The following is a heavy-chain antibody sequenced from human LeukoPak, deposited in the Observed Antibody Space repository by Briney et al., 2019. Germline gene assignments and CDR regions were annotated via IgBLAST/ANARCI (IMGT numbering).Heavy chain of an antibody. D-gene: IGHD1-20*01. CDR2: INPNSGGT. CDR3: ARGRITGTARNWFDP. J-gene: IGHJ5*02. CDR1: GYTFTDYY. Sequence: ASVKVSCKASGYTFTDYYMHWVRQAPRQGLEWMGWINPNSGGTNYAQKFQGRVTMTRDTSISTAYMELSRLRSDDTAVYYCARGRITGTARNWFDPWGQGTLVTVSS. V-gene: IGHV1-2*02.